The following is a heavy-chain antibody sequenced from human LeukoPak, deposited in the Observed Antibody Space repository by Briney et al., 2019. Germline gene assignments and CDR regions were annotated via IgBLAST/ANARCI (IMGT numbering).Heavy chain of an antibody. V-gene: IGHV4-39*07. CDR1: GGSISSSSYY. CDR2: IYYSGST. Sequence: SETLSLTCTVSGGSISSSSYYWGWIRQPPGKGLEWIGSIYYSGSTYYNPSLKSRVTISVDTSKNQFSLKLSSVTAADTAVYYCARDRSYYFDYWGQGTLVTVSS. CDR3: ARDRSYYFDY. J-gene: IGHJ4*02.